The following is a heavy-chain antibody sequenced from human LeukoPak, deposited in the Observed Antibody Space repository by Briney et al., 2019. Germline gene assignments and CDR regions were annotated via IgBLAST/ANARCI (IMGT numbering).Heavy chain of an antibody. D-gene: IGHD6-13*01. CDR1: GFTFSSYW. J-gene: IGHJ4*02. CDR2: ISSSGSTI. V-gene: IGHV3-48*04. Sequence: GGSLRLSCAASGFTFSSYWMSWVRQAPGKGLEWVSYISSSGSTIYYADSVKGRFTISRDNAKNSLYLQMNSLRAEDTAVYYCARGPAEVASSWSLDYWGQGTLVTVSS. CDR3: ARGPAEVASSWSLDY.